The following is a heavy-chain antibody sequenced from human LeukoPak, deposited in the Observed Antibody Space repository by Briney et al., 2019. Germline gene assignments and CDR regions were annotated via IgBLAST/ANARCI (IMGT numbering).Heavy chain of an antibody. Sequence: SSETLSLTCTVSGGSVSSDYWSWIWQPPGKGLEWIAYIDYSGYSAYNPSLKSRLTISVDTSKDQFSLKLTSMTTADTAVYYCARMVGLTSFGHWGQGILVTVSS. CDR2: IDYSGYS. J-gene: IGHJ4*02. D-gene: IGHD3-3*01. V-gene: IGHV4-59*02. CDR1: GGSVSSDY. CDR3: ARMVGLTSFGH.